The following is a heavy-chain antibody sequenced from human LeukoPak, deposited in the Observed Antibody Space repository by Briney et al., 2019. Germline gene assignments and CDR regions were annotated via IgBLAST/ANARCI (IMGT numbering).Heavy chain of an antibody. V-gene: IGHV3-74*01. CDR1: GFTFSSYW. J-gene: IGHJ4*02. D-gene: IGHD3-10*01. Sequence: PGGSLRLSCAASGFTFSSYWMHWVRQAPGKGLVWVSRINSDGSSTSYADSVKGRFTISRDNAKNTLYLQMNSLRAEDTAVYYCARTMVRGVPPDYWGQGTLVTVSS. CDR3: ARTMVRGVPPDY. CDR2: INSDGSST.